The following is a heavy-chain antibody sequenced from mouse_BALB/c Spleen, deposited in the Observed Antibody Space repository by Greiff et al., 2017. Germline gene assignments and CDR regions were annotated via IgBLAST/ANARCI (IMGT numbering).Heavy chain of an antibody. Sequence: VQLKQSGPDLVKPSQSLSLTCTVTGYSITSGYSWHWIRQFPGNKLEWMGYIHYSGSTNYNPSLKSRISITRDTSKNQFFLQLNSVTTEDTATYYCARQNYYYGSSYGAMDYWGQGTSVTVSS. V-gene: IGHV3-1*02. CDR2: IHYSGST. CDR3: ARQNYYYGSSYGAMDY. CDR1: GYSITSGYS. D-gene: IGHD1-1*01. J-gene: IGHJ4*01.